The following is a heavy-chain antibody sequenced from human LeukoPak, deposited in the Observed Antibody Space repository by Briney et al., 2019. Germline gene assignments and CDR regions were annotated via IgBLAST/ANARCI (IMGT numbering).Heavy chain of an antibody. V-gene: IGHV4-30-4*01. J-gene: IGHJ5*02. Sequence: SGTLSLTCAVSGGSISSSNWWSWIRQPPGKGLEWIGYIYYTGSTYYNPSLKSRVTISVDTSKNQFSLKLSSVTAADTAVYYCARVGSCSGGTCYFRWFDPWGQGTLVTVSS. CDR3: ARVGSCSGGTCYFRWFDP. D-gene: IGHD2-15*01. CDR2: IYYTGST. CDR1: GGSISSSNW.